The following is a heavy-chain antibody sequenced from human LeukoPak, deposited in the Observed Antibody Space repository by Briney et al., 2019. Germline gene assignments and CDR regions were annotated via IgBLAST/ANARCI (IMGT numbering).Heavy chain of an antibody. V-gene: IGHV4-59*01. Sequence: SETLSLTCTVSGGSISSYYWVWIRQPPGKGLEWIGYIYYSGSTNYNPSLKSRVTISVDTSKNQFSLKLSSVTAADTAVYYCASGGYYYGSGSPYYFDYWGQGTLVTVSS. CDR3: ASGGYYYGSGSPYYFDY. D-gene: IGHD3-10*01. CDR2: IYYSGST. J-gene: IGHJ4*02. CDR1: GGSISSYY.